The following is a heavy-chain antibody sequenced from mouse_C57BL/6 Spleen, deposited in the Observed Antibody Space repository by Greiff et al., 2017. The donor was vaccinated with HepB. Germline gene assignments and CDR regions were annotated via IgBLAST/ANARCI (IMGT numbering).Heavy chain of an antibody. CDR3: TRSDSTVEGYFDY. CDR2: IDPETGGT. J-gene: IGHJ2*01. V-gene: IGHV1-15*01. D-gene: IGHD1-1*01. Sequence: QVQLQQSGAELVRPGASVTLSCKASGYTFTDYEMHWVKQTPVQGLEWIGAIDPETGGTAYNQKFKGKAILTADKSSSTAYMELRSLTSEDSAVYYCTRSDSTVEGYFDYWGQGTTLTVSS. CDR1: GYTFTDYE.